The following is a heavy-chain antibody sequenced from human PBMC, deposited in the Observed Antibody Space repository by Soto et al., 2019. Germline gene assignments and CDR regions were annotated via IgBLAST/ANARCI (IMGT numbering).Heavy chain of an antibody. CDR2: IIPILGIA. D-gene: IGHD4-17*01. J-gene: IGHJ3*02. Sequence: QVQLVQSGAEVKKPGSSVKASCKASGGTFSSYTISWVRQAPGQGLEWMGRIIPILGIANYAQKFQGRVTITADKSTSTAYMELSSLRSEDTAVYYCAKPNDYGDYVPFDIWGQGTMVTVSS. CDR3: AKPNDYGDYVPFDI. CDR1: GGTFSSYT. V-gene: IGHV1-69*02.